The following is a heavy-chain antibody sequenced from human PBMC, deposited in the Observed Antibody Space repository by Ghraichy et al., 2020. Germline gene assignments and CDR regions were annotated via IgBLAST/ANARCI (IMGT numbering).Heavy chain of an antibody. D-gene: IGHD5-24*01. CDR2: ISYDGSNK. J-gene: IGHJ5*02. V-gene: IGHV3-30*04. Sequence: GGSLRLSCGASGFTFSIFAMHWVRQAPGKGLEWVAVISYDGSNKYYADSVKGRFTISRDNSKNTMYLQMNSLRAEDTAVYYCARDFSGRDGYNYAGWFDPWGQGTLVTVSS. CDR3: ARDFSGRDGYNYAGWFDP. CDR1: GFTFSIFA.